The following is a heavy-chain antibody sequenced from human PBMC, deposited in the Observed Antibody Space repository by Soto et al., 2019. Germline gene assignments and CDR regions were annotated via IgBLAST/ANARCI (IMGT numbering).Heavy chain of an antibody. CDR3: ARARYHLIDY. Sequence: ASVKVSCKGSGYPFTDYGILWLRQAPGQGLEWVAWISTYTGDTSYAQKIQDRVTLSRDISTRTVYMELRSLQSDDTAVYYCARARYHLIDYWGQGTLVTVSS. D-gene: IGHD2-2*01. CDR2: ISTYTGDT. V-gene: IGHV1-18*04. CDR1: GYPFTDYG. J-gene: IGHJ4*02.